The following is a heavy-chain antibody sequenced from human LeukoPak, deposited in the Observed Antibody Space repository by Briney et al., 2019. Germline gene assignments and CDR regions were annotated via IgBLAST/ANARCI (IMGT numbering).Heavy chain of an antibody. J-gene: IGHJ6*03. CDR1: GYTLTELS. CDR2: LDPEDGET. CDR3: ATAHHVYYYYMDV. V-gene: IGHV1-24*01. D-gene: IGHD1-14*01. Sequence: ASVKVSCKVSGYTLTELSMHWVRQAPGKGLEWMGGLDPEDGETIYAQKFQGRVTMTEDTSTDTAYMELSSLRSEDTAVYYCATAHHVYYYYMDVWGKGTTVTVSS.